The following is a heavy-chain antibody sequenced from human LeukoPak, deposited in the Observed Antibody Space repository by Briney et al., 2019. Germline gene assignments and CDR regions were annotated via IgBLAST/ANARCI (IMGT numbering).Heavy chain of an antibody. J-gene: IGHJ4*02. CDR1: GDSFSSNRAT. CDR3: ARGRGDIDFDY. CDR2: TYFRSKWYN. Sequence: SQTLSLTCAISGDSFSSNRATWTWIRQSPSRGLEWLGRTYFRSKWYNDYAVSVKSLITINPDTSKNQFSLHLNTVTPADTAVYYCARGRGDIDFDYWGEGTLVTVSS. V-gene: IGHV6-1*01.